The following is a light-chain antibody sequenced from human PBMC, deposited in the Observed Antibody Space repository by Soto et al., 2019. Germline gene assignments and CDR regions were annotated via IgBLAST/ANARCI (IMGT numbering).Light chain of an antibody. V-gene: IGLV1-47*01. J-gene: IGLJ2*01. CDR2: RNN. CDR3: AAWDDSLSVL. Sequence: QAVLTQPPSASGTPGQRVTISCSGSSSNIGSDYVYWYQQLPGTAPKLLIYRNNQRPSGVPDRFSGSKSGTSAPLAISGRRSEDEADYYCAAWDDSLSVLFGGGTKLTVL. CDR1: SSNIGSDY.